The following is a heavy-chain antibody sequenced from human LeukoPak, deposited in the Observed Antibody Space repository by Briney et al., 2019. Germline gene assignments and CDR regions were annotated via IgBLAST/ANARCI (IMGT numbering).Heavy chain of an antibody. Sequence: GGSLRLSCAASRFTFSSYAMTWVRQAPGKGLEWVSVITGSSGSTYYADSVKGRLTISRDNSKNTLYLQMNSLRVEDTAVYYCAKDRVVGAIDVFDIWGQGTMVTVSS. D-gene: IGHD1-26*01. CDR3: AKDRVVGAIDVFDI. J-gene: IGHJ3*02. CDR1: RFTFSSYA. V-gene: IGHV3-23*01. CDR2: ITGSSGST.